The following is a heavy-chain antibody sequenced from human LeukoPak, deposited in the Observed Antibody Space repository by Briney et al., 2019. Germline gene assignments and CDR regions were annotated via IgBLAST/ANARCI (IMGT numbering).Heavy chain of an antibody. J-gene: IGHJ5*02. CDR1: GFTFSDYV. CDR2: ISATGGST. CDR3: QKDIWLDH. Sequence: PGGSLRLSCAASGFTFSDYVMNWVRQAPGKGLEWVSGISATGGSTYYADSVKGRFTISRDNSKNALYLQMNSLRAEDTAIYYCQKDIWLDHWGQGTLVTVSS. V-gene: IGHV3-23*01.